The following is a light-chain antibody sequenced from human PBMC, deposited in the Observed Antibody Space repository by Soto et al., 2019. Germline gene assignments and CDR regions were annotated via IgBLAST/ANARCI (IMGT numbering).Light chain of an antibody. CDR3: QQYLSTPQT. V-gene: IGKV4-1*01. CDR2: WAS. CDR1: QRVLYSSNNKNY. J-gene: IGKJ1*01. Sequence: DIVMTQTPDSLAVFLGERATINCKSSQRVLYSSNNKNYLAWYQQKPGQPPKLLIYWASSRESGVPDRFSGSGSGTDFTLTISSLQAEDVAFYYCQQYLSTPQTFGQGTKVEIK.